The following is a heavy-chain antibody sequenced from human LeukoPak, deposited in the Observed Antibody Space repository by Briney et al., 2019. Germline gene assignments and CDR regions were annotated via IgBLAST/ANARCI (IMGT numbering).Heavy chain of an antibody. J-gene: IGHJ4*02. CDR3: ARANYYGSGKKDLDC. CDR1: GYTFTTYD. CDR2: MSPNSGNT. V-gene: IGHV1-8*01. D-gene: IGHD3-10*01. Sequence: ASVKVSCKASGYTFTTYDINWVRQATGQGLEWMGWMSPNSGNTGYAQKFQGRVTMTRNTSMSTAYMELNSLRSEDTAVYYCARANYYGSGKKDLDCWGQGTLVTVSS.